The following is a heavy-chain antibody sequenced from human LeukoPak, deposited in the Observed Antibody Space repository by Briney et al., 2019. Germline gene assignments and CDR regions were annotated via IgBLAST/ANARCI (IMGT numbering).Heavy chain of an antibody. J-gene: IGHJ4*02. CDR1: GGSFSGYY. Sequence: KPSETLSLTCAVYGGSFSGYYWSWIRQPPGKGLEWIGEINHSGSTNYNPSLKSRVTISVDTSKNQFSLKLSSVTAADTAVYYCARGLAAPHSSSPKGLDYWGQGTLVTVSS. D-gene: IGHD6-13*01. V-gene: IGHV4-34*01. CDR3: ARGLAAPHSSSPKGLDY. CDR2: INHSGST.